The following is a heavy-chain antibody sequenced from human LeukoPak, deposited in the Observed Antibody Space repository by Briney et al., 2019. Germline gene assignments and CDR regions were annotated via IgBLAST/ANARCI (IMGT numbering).Heavy chain of an antibody. J-gene: IGHJ4*02. CDR3: AREGGSYRPLDY. V-gene: IGHV3-64D*09. D-gene: IGHD3-16*02. CDR1: GFTFSSYA. Sequence: PGGSLRLSCSASGFTFSSYAMHWVRQAPGKGLEYVSGISSNGGSTGYADSVKGRFTISRDNSKNTLYLQMSSLRAEDTAVYYCAREGGSYRPLDYSGQGTLVTVSS. CDR2: ISSNGGST.